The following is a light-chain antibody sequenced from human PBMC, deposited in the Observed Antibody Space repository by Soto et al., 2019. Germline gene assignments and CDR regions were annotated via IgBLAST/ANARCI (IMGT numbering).Light chain of an antibody. CDR2: GAS. CDR1: QSVSSN. CDR3: QQYNNWPRT. J-gene: IGKJ1*01. V-gene: IGKV3-15*01. Sequence: EIVMTQSPASLSVSPGERATLSCRASQSVSSNLAWYQQKPGQAPRLLIYGASTGATVVPARFSGSGSGTDFTLTISSLQSEDFAVYYCQQYNNWPRTFGQGTKVDIK.